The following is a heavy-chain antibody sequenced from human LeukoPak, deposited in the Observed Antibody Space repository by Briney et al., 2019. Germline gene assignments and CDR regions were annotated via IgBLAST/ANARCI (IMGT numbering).Heavy chain of an antibody. J-gene: IGHJ4*02. D-gene: IGHD3-16*02. V-gene: IGHV4-59*01. CDR2: IYYSGST. CDR3: ARDSSMITFGGVIDSYFDY. Sequence: SETLSLTCTVSGGSISSYYWSWIRQPPGKGLEWIGYIYYSGSTNYNPSLKSRVTISVDTSKNQFSLKLSSVTAADTAVYYCARDSSMITFGGVIDSYFDYWGPGTLVTVSS. CDR1: GGSISSYY.